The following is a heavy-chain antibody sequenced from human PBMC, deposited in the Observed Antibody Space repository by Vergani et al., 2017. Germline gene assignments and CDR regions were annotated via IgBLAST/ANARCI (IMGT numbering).Heavy chain of an antibody. D-gene: IGHD1-1*01. V-gene: IGHV3-23*01. CDR3: ARHTTYTDS. CDR1: GFTFSNYA. CDR2: ISGPGLST. J-gene: IGHJ4*02. Sequence: EVHLLESGGGLVQSGGSLRLSCAASGFTFSNYAVSWVRQAPGRGLAWVSSISGPGLSTYYADSVKGRFSISRDNSKNTVFLQMHSLKAPDTALYYCARHTTYTDSWGQGTLVTVSS.